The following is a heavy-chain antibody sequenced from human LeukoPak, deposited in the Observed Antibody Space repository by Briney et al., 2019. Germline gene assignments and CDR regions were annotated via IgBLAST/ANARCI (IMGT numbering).Heavy chain of an antibody. J-gene: IGHJ5*02. CDR1: GFTFSSFP. CDR3: VKGDYDVLTGWNNWFDP. Sequence: PGGSLRLSCAASGFTFSSFPMSWVRRAPGKGREWVWAFRGTGGSTFYADSVKDRLIISRDNTKYTLFLQMNSLRAEDTALYFCVKGDYDVLTGWNNWFDPWGQGTLVTVSS. V-gene: IGHV3-23*01. D-gene: IGHD3-9*01. CDR2: FRGTGGST.